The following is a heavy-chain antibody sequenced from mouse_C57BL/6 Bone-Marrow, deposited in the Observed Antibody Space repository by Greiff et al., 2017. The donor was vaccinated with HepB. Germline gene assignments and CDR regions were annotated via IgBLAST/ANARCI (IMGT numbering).Heavy chain of an antibody. V-gene: IGHV1-22*01. CDR1: GYTFTDYN. Sequence: EVQLVESGPELVKPGASVKMSCKASGYTFTDYNMHWVKQSHGKSLEWIGYINPNNGGTSYNQKFKGKATLTVNKSSSTAYMELRSLTSEDSAVYYCARSGTGDYFDYWGQGTTLTVSS. CDR3: ARSGTGDYFDY. J-gene: IGHJ2*01. D-gene: IGHD4-1*01. CDR2: INPNNGGT.